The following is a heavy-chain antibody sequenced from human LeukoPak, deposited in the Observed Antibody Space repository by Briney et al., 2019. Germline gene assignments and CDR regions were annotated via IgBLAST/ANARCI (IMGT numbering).Heavy chain of an antibody. J-gene: IGHJ4*02. CDR1: GFTFSSYS. CDR3: ARMSFEQCEDY. CDR2: ISSSSSYI. V-gene: IGHV3-21*01. D-gene: IGHD6-19*01. Sequence: PGGSLRLSCVGSGFTFSSYSMNWVRQAPGKGLEWVSSISSSSSYIYYADSVKGRFTISRDNAKNLLYLQMNSLRAEDTAVYYCARMSFEQCEDYWGQGTLVTVSS.